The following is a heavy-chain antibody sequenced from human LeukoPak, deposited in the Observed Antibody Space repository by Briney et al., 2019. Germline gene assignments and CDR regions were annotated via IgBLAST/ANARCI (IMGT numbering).Heavy chain of an antibody. Sequence: ASVTVSCKASGYTFTGYYMHWVRQAPGQGLWWMGWINPNSGGTNYAQKFQGRVTMTRDTSISTAYMELSRLRSDDTAVYYCARDYCSGGSCNYDYWGQGTLVTVSS. CDR2: INPNSGGT. D-gene: IGHD2-15*01. CDR3: ARDYCSGGSCNYDY. J-gene: IGHJ4*02. V-gene: IGHV1-2*02. CDR1: GYTFTGYY.